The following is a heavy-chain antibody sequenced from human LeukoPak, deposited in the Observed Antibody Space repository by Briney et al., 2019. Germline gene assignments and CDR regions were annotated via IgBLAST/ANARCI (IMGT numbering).Heavy chain of an antibody. CDR1: GGSISSYY. D-gene: IGHD2-15*01. J-gene: IGHJ5*02. Sequence: SETLSLTCTVSGGSISSYYWSWIRQPAGKGLEWIGRIYTSGSTNYNPSLKSRVTMSVDTSKNQFSLKLSSVTAADTAVYYCARDHVVVVVAATEHWFDPWGQGTLVTVSS. V-gene: IGHV4-4*07. CDR3: ARDHVVVVVAATEHWFDP. CDR2: IYTSGST.